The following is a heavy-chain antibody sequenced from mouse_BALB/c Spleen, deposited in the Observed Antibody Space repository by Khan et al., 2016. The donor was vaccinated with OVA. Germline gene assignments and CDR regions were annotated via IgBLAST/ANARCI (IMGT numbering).Heavy chain of an antibody. CDR2: ISYDGNN. Sequence: EVQLQESGPGLVKPSQSLSLTCSVTGYSVTSGYYWSWIRQFPGNRLEWMGYISYDGNNNYNPSLKNPISITPDTSKNQFFLRLNSVTTEDTATYYCTRAPWEGYFDVWGAGTTVTVSS. D-gene: IGHD4-1*01. CDR1: GYSVTSGYY. CDR3: TRAPWEGYFDV. J-gene: IGHJ1*01. V-gene: IGHV3-6*02.